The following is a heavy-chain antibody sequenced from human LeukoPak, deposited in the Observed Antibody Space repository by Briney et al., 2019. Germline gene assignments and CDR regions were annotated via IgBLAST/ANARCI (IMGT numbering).Heavy chain of an antibody. CDR2: IKQDGSEK. D-gene: IGHD3-10*01. V-gene: IGHV3-7*01. Sequence: GGSLRLSCAASGFTFSSYWMSWVRQAPGKGQEWVANIKQDGSEKYYVDSVKGRFTISRDNAKNSLYLQMNSLKAEDTAVYYCARVTMVRGVTVDYWGQGTLVTVSS. CDR1: GFTFSSYW. CDR3: ARVTMVRGVTVDY. J-gene: IGHJ4*02.